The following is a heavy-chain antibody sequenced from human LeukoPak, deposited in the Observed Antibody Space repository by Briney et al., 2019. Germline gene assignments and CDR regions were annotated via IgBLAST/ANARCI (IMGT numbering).Heavy chain of an antibody. J-gene: IGHJ3*02. CDR1: GFSFSNYG. V-gene: IGHV3-30*02. Sequence: GGSLRLSCAASGFSFSNYGMHWVRQAAGKGLEWVAFIRYDGSNRYYADSVKGRFTISRDNSKNTLYLQMNSLRAEDTAVYYCAKTVLADRAMMANAFDIWGQGTMVTVSS. CDR2: IRYDGSNR. D-gene: IGHD5-18*01. CDR3: AKTVLADRAMMANAFDI.